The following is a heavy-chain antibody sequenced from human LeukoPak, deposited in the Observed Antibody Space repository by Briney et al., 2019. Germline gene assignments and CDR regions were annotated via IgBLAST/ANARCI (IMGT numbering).Heavy chain of an antibody. J-gene: IGHJ4*02. D-gene: IGHD3-3*01. V-gene: IGHV4-4*02. CDR2: VHLDGRT. Sequence: SETLSLTCGVSGGSVINTNWWTWVRQPPGKGLEWIGEVHLDGRTNYNPSLESRLTMSVDVSEDQVSLKLTSVTAADTAVYYCAREGGFYRPLDYSGQGTLVTVSS. CDR1: GGSVINTNW. CDR3: AREGGFYRPLDY.